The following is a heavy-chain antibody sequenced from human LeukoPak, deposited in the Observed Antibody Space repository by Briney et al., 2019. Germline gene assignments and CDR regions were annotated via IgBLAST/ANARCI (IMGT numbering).Heavy chain of an antibody. V-gene: IGHV3-21*01. D-gene: IGHD3-10*01. CDR2: ISSSSSYI. J-gene: IGHJ4*02. Sequence: GGSLRLSCAASGFTFSSYSMNWVRQAPGKGLEWVSSISSSSSYICYADSVKGRFTISRDNAKNSLYLQMNSLRAEDTAVYYCARETYYYGSGSYVDYWGQGTLVTVSS. CDR3: ARETYYYGSGSYVDY. CDR1: GFTFSSYS.